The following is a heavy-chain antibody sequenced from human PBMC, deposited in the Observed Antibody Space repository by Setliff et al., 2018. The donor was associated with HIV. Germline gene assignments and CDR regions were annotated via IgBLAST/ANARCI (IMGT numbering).Heavy chain of an antibody. CDR1: GFNFEYHI. V-gene: IGHV3-9*01. J-gene: IGHJ6*03. CDR2: INWNSNFI. CDR3: VREGSVSGKYYYYMNL. Sequence: PGGSLRLSCVASGFNFEYHIMYWVRQVPGKGLEWVSTINWNSNFIAYADSVKGRFTVARDNANSSLYLQRNSLRPEDSALYYCVREGSVSGKYYYYMNLWGKGTTVTVSS. D-gene: IGHD6-19*01.